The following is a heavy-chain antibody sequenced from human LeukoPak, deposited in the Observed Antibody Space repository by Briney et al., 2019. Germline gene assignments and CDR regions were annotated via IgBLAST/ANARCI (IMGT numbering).Heavy chain of an antibody. V-gene: IGHV1-18*01. D-gene: IGHD3-22*01. CDR3: AREGMTYYYDSSGYTDY. J-gene: IGHJ4*02. CDR2: ISAYNGNT. CDR1: GYTFTSYG. Sequence: GASVKVSCKAPGYTFTSYGISWVRQAPGQGLEWMGWISAYNGNTNYAQKLQGRVTMTTDTSTSTAYMELRSLRSDDTAVYYCAREGMTYYYDSSGYTDYWGQGTLVTVSS.